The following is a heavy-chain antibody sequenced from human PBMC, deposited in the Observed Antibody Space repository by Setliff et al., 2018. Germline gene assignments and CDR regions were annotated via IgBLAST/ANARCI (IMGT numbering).Heavy chain of an antibody. Sequence: GGSLRLSCAMSGFIFNNSGMHWVRQAPGKGLEWVTFIRYDGSNKYYADSVKGRFTISRDNSKNTLYLQMNSLRAEDTAVYYCAKGLPYDILTGTFLDYWGQGALVTVSS. V-gene: IGHV3-30*02. J-gene: IGHJ4*02. CDR1: GFIFNNSG. CDR2: IRYDGSNK. D-gene: IGHD3-9*01. CDR3: AKGLPYDILTGTFLDY.